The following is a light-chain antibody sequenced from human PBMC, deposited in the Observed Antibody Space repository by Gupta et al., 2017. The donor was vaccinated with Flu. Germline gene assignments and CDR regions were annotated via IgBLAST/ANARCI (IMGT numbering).Light chain of an antibody. Sequence: QSVLTQPPSVSGAPGQRVTISCTGSSSNIGAGYDVPWYQQLPGTAPKLLIYGNSNRPSGVPDRFSGSKSGTSASLAITGLQAEDEADYYCQSYDSSLSGYVFGTGTKVTVL. CDR2: GNS. J-gene: IGLJ1*01. CDR1: SSNIGAGYD. CDR3: QSYDSSLSGYV. V-gene: IGLV1-40*01.